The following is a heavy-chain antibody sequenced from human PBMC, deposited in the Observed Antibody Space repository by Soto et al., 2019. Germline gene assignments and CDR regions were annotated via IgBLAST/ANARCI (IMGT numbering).Heavy chain of an antibody. V-gene: IGHV1-46*01. J-gene: IGHJ3*02. Sequence: ASVKVSCKASGYTFINFFIHWVRQAPGQGLEWVGIINPSGGATTYPQKFQGRVTMTRDTSTSTVYMDVSSLRFDDTAVYYCARSHCSGGSCYLGAFDIWGQGTMVTVS. CDR3: ARSHCSGGSCYLGAFDI. CDR2: INPSGGAT. CDR1: GYTFINFF. D-gene: IGHD2-15*01.